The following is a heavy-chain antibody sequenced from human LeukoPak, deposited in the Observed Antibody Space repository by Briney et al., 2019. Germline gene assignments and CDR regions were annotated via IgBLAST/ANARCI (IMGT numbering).Heavy chain of an antibody. CDR2: ISGSGGST. CDR1: GFTFSTYA. D-gene: IGHD3-9*01. CDR3: ANHHFDWLFDY. Sequence: GGSLRLSCAASGFTFSTYAINWVRQAPGKGLEWVSGISGSGGSTYYADSVKGRFTISRDNSKNTLYLQMNSLRAEDTAVYYCANHHFDWLFDYWGQGTLVTVSS. V-gene: IGHV3-23*01. J-gene: IGHJ4*02.